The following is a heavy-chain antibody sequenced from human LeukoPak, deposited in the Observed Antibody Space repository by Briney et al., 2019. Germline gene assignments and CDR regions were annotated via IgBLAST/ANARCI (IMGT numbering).Heavy chain of an antibody. CDR1: GFTFSTYW. V-gene: IGHV3-74*01. D-gene: IGHD3-22*01. J-gene: IGHJ4*02. Sequence: GGSLRLSCAASGFTFSTYWTHWVRQAPGKGLVWVSRINSDGSSTSYADSVKGRFTISRDNAKNTLYLQMNSLRAEDTAVYYCARDNYYESSGYIPPLDCWGQGTLVTVSS. CDR2: INSDGSST. CDR3: ARDNYYESSGYIPPLDC.